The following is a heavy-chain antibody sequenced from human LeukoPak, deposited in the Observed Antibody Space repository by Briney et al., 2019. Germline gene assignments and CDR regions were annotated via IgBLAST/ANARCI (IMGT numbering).Heavy chain of an antibody. J-gene: IGHJ5*02. CDR2: IYPGDSDT. CDR3: ARGSYYYDSSGYYGGFDP. CDR1: GYSFTSYW. V-gene: IGHV5-51*01. Sequence: GESLKISCKGSGYSFTSYWIGWVRQLPGKGLEWMGIIYPGDSDTRYSPSFQGQVTISADKSISTAYLQWSSLKASDTAMYYCARGSYYYDSSGYYGGFDPWGQGTLVTVSS. D-gene: IGHD3-22*01.